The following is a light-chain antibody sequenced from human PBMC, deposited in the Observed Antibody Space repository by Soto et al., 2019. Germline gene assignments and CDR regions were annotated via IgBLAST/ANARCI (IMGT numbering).Light chain of an antibody. CDR1: QSLLHSNGYNY. CDR2: LGS. CDR3: QQYRT. J-gene: IGKJ1*01. Sequence: DIVMTQSPLSLPVTPGEPSSISCRSSQSLLHSNGYNYLDWYLKKPGQSPQLLIYLGSNRASGVPDRFSGSGSGTEFTLTISSLQHEDFATYYCQQYRTFGHGTKVDIK. V-gene: IGKV2-28*01.